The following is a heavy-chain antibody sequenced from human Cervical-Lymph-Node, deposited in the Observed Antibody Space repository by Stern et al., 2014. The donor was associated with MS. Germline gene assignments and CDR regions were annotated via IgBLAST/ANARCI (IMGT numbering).Heavy chain of an antibody. V-gene: IGHV4-61*02. CDR2: IPPRGSA. J-gene: IGHJ4*02. CDR1: GGSISSGSDY. Sequence: VQLVESGPGLVRPSQTLSLTCTVSGGSISSGSDYWSWIRQPVGKGLEWIGRIPPRGSAFYTPSLKSRVTISTDPSMNQFSLELNSATAADTAIYYCASGYRIFDYWGQGILVTVSS. CDR3: ASGYRIFDY. D-gene: IGHD5-18*01.